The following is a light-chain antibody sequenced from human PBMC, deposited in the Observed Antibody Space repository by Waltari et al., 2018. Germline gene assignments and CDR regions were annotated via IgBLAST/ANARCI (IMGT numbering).Light chain of an antibody. CDR2: GAS. CDR3: QQYNKWPPLT. Sequence: EILMTQSPATLSVSPGERATLSCRASQSVSSNVAWYQQKPGRAPRLLIYGASTRAPGIPDRFSGSGAWTEFTLTISSLQSEDFAVYYCQQYNKWPPLTFGGGTQVEIK. J-gene: IGKJ4*01. V-gene: IGKV3-15*01. CDR1: QSVSSN.